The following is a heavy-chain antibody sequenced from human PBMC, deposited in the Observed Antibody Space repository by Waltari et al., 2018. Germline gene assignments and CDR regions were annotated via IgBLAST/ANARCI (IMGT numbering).Heavy chain of an antibody. D-gene: IGHD2-21*01. CDR3: ARFGEVPPNYFFDY. V-gene: IGHV4-34*01. Sequence: QVQLHQWGAGQLKPSETLSPTSAAPGASFLGYFWSWIRQSPGTGLEWLGSIHYSGSTNYNPTLASRLSLSVDTTKKQFSLRLTSVTAADAALYFCARFGEVPPNYFFDYWGQGTLVTVSS. CDR1: GASFLGYF. CDR2: IHYSGST. J-gene: IGHJ4*01.